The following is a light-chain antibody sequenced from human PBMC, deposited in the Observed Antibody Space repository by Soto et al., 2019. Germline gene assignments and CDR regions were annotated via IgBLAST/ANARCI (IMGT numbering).Light chain of an antibody. Sequence: DIQMTQSPTTLSASVGDRVTITCRASQSISSWLARYQQKPGKAPKLLIYDVSSLESGVPSRFSGSGSGTEFTLTISSLQPDDFSTYYCQQCNTFWTFGQGTKVEIK. V-gene: IGKV1-5*01. CDR1: QSISSW. CDR2: DVS. CDR3: QQCNTFWT. J-gene: IGKJ1*01.